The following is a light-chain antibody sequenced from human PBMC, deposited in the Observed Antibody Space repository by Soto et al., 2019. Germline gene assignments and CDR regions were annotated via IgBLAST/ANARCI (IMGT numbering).Light chain of an antibody. CDR1: LGIDNH. V-gene: IGKV1-27*01. J-gene: IGKJ4*01. Sequence: DIQMTQSPSSLSASVGDRVTITCRASLGIDNHLAWYQQKPGKAPKLLIYAASTLQSGVPSRFTGSGSGTDFTLTISSLQPEDAAIYYCQKCKVAPFTFGGGTKVEIK. CDR3: QKCKVAPFT. CDR2: AAS.